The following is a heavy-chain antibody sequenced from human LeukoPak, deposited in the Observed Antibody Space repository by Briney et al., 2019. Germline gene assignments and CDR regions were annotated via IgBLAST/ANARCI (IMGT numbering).Heavy chain of an antibody. J-gene: IGHJ4*02. CDR3: ARGGLTIAEATTSWYLDY. D-gene: IGHD1-26*01. CDR1: GFTFNTYG. Sequence: GGSLRLSCAASGFTFNTYGMHWGRQAQGKGLEWVALIWYDGSNENYADSVKGRFTISRDNSRNTLYLQMNSLRGEDTAVYYCARGGLTIAEATTSWYLDYWGQGTLVTVSS. V-gene: IGHV3-33*01. CDR2: IWYDGSNE.